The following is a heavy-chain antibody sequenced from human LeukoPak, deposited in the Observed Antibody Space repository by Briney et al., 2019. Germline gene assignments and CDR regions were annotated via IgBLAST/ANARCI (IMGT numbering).Heavy chain of an antibody. D-gene: IGHD3-10*01. V-gene: IGHV1-46*01. J-gene: IGHJ6*03. CDR3: ARDGGGGLWFGELFDYYYYYMDV. Sequence: ASVKVSCKASGYTFTSYYMHWVRQAPGQGLEWMGIINPSGGSTSYAQKFQGRVTITADESTSTAYMELSSLRSEDTAVYYCARDGGGGLWFGELFDYYYYYMDVWGKGTTVTISS. CDR2: INPSGGST. CDR1: GYTFTSYY.